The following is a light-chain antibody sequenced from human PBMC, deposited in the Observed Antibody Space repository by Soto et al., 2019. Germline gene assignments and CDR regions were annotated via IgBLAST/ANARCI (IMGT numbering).Light chain of an antibody. CDR2: GIS. Sequence: ESVLTQSPGTLSLSPGERATLSCRASQSVSNRYFAWYQQKPGQAPRLLIYGISSRATGIPDRFSGSGSGTDFTLTISRLEPEDFVVYYCQQYSTIPHTFGQGTKLEVK. J-gene: IGKJ2*01. V-gene: IGKV3-20*01. CDR1: QSVSNRY. CDR3: QQYSTIPHT.